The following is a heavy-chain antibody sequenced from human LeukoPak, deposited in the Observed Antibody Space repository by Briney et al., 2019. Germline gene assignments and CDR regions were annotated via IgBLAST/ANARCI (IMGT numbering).Heavy chain of an antibody. CDR2: IRYDGNNK. CDR3: AKVRYCSGVNCYPDDN. V-gene: IGHV3-30*02. J-gene: IGHJ4*02. Sequence: GGSLRLSCAASGFTFSNAWMSWVRQAPGKGLNWVAFIRYDGNNKYYADSVKGRFTISRDNSKNMLYLEMNSLSTEDTAVYYCAKVRYCSGVNCYPDDNWGQGTLVTVSS. CDR1: GFTFSNAW. D-gene: IGHD2-15*01.